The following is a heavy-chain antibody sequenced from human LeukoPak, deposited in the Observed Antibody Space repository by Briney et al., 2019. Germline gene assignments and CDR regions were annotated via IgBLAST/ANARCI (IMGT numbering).Heavy chain of an antibody. Sequence: SEMRSLSCSLTGGSISSYFWSWSRQSPGKGLEWIGSINYSGGTTYNRCLRSRVTISVDTSKNQFSLKLSSVTAADTAVYYCARGRVGGNYWGQG. V-gene: IGHV4-59*01. CDR1: GGSISSYF. D-gene: IGHD1-26*01. CDR2: INYSGGT. CDR3: ARGRVGGNY. J-gene: IGHJ4*02.